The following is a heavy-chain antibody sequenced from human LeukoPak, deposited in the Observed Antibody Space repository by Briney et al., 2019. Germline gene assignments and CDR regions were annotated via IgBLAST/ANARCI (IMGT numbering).Heavy chain of an antibody. D-gene: IGHD3-22*01. J-gene: IGHJ4*02. V-gene: IGHV1-2*02. Sequence: ASVKVSCKASGYTFTGYYMHWVRQAPGQGLEWMGWINPNSGGTNYAQKFQGRVTMTRDTSTSTAYMELSRLRSDDTAVYYCANGYYDSSGVDYWGQGTLVTVSS. CDR1: GYTFTGYY. CDR2: INPNSGGT. CDR3: ANGYYDSSGVDY.